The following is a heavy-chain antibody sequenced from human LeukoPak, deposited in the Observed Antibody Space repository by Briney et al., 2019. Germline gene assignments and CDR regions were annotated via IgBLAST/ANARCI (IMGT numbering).Heavy chain of an antibody. CDR2: IKQDGSEK. J-gene: IGHJ4*02. D-gene: IGHD6-19*01. Sequence: GGSLRLSCAASGFTFSSYWMSWVRQAPGKGLEWVANIKQDGSEKYYVDSVKGRFTISRDNAKNSLYLQMNSLRAEDTAVYYCARDQSGYSSGWYRERVFDYWGQGTLVTVSS. CDR1: GFTFSSYW. V-gene: IGHV3-7*01. CDR3: ARDQSGYSSGWYRERVFDY.